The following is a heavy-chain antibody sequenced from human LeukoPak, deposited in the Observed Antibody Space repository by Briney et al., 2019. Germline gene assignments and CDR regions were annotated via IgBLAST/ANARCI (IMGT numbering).Heavy chain of an antibody. Sequence: SETLSLTCTVSGGSISSSSYYWGWIRQPPGKGLEWIGSIYYSGSTYYNPSLKSRVTISVDTSKNQFSLKLSSVTAADTAVYYCARVPLSSSSGYFDYWGQGTLVTGSS. CDR2: IYYSGST. CDR3: ARVPLSSSSGYFDY. J-gene: IGHJ4*02. CDR1: GGSISSSSYY. V-gene: IGHV4-39*07. D-gene: IGHD6-6*01.